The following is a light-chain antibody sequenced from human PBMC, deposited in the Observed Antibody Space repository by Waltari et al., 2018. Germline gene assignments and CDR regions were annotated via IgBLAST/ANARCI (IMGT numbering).Light chain of an antibody. CDR1: SSDVGRYNL. CDR2: EGS. CDR3: CSYAGSSTLV. V-gene: IGLV2-23*01. J-gene: IGLJ2*01. Sequence: QSALTQPASVSGSPGQSITISCTGTSSDVGRYNLVSWYQHHIGKAPKLMIYEGSKRPSGLSNRFSGSKSGNTASLTISGLQAEDEADYYCCSYAGSSTLVFGGGTKLTVL.